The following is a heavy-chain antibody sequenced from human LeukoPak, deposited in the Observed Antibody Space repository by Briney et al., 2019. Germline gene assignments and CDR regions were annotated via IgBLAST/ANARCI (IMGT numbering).Heavy chain of an antibody. CDR1: GGSFSGYC. V-gene: IGHV4-34*01. CDR3: ASGGRIVVVPASSARDRSLGY. J-gene: IGHJ4*02. CDR2: INHSGST. Sequence: PSETLSLTCAVYGGSFSGYCWSWIRQPPGKGLEWIREINHSGSTNYNPSLKSRVTISVDTSKNQFSLKLSSVTAADTAVYYCASGGRIVVVPASSARDRSLGYWGQGTLVTVSS. D-gene: IGHD2-2*01.